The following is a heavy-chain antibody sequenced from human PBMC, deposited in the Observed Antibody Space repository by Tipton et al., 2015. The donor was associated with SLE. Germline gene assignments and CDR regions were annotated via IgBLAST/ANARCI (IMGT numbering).Heavy chain of an antibody. CDR3: ASCPSWGQWGAVDI. J-gene: IGHJ3*02. CDR1: GFTFSSYA. CDR2: ISSSGSTI. D-gene: IGHD3-16*01. V-gene: IGHV3-48*03. Sequence: SLRLSCAASGFTFSSYAMSWVRQAPGKGLEWVSYISSSGSTIYYADSVKGRFTISRDNAKNSLYLQMNSLRAEDTAVYYCASCPSWGQWGAVDIWSQGAMVAVSS.